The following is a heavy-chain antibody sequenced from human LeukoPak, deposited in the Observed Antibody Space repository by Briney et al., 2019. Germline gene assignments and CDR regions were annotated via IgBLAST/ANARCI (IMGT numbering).Heavy chain of an antibody. Sequence: ASVKVSCKASGYTFTAYAIHWVRQAPGQRSEWMGWINAGNGDAKYSQKFQGRVTITSDTSASTAYIELSSLRSEDTAVYFCARVYCSSTSCQYNFDYWGQGTLVTVSS. D-gene: IGHD2-2*01. V-gene: IGHV1-3*01. CDR2: INAGNGDA. CDR3: ARVYCSSTSCQYNFDY. J-gene: IGHJ4*02. CDR1: GYTFTAYA.